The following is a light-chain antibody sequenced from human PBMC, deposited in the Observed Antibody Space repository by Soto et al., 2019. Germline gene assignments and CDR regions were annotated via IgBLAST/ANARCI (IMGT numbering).Light chain of an antibody. V-gene: IGLV1-40*01. CDR2: GNS. CDR3: QSYDSSLSGFNYV. Sequence: QSVLTQPPSVSGAPGQRVTISCTGSSSNIGAGYDVHWYQQLPGTAPKLLIYGNSNRLSGVPDRFSGSKSGTSASLAITGLQAEDEADYYCQSYDSSLSGFNYVFGTGTKVTV. CDR1: SSNIGAGYD. J-gene: IGLJ1*01.